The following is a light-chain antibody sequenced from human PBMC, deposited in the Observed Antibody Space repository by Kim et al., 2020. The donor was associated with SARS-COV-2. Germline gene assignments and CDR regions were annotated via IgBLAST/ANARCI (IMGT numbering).Light chain of an antibody. Sequence: DIRMSQSPSTLSASVGDRVTITCRASQSISGWLAWYQQKPGKAPKLLISKASNLESGVPSRFSGSGSGTDFTLTISSLQPDDIATYYCQQYDGYPTFGQGTKVDIK. CDR2: KAS. V-gene: IGKV1-5*03. J-gene: IGKJ1*01. CDR3: QQYDGYPT. CDR1: QSISGW.